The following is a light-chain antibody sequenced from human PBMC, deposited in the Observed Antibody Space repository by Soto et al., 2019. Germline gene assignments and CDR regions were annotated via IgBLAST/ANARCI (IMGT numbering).Light chain of an antibody. CDR1: SSNIGNNY. CDR2: DNN. J-gene: IGLJ2*01. V-gene: IGLV1-51*01. Sequence: QSVLTQPPSVSAAPGQKVTISCSGSSSNIGNNYVSWYQQVPGTAAKLLIYDNNKRPSGIPDRFSGSKSGTSATLGITGLQTGDEADYYCGTWDSSLSGVLFGGGTKLTVL. CDR3: GTWDSSLSGVL.